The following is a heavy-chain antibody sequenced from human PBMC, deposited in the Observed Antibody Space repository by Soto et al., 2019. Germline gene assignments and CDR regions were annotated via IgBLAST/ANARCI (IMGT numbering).Heavy chain of an antibody. Sequence: PSQTLSLTCAMSGDSVSSNSATWNWIRQSPSRGLEWLGRTYYRSKWYYDYAVSVKSRVSIDPDTAKNQLSLQLKSVTPEDTAVYYCARALSGGYYIFDYWGQGTSVTVSS. CDR3: ARALSGGYYIFDY. D-gene: IGHD3-3*01. CDR1: GDSVSSNSAT. CDR2: TYYRSKWYY. V-gene: IGHV6-1*01. J-gene: IGHJ4*02.